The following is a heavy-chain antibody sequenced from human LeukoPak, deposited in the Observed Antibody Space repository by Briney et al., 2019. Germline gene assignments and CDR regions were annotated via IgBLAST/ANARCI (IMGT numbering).Heavy chain of an antibody. CDR3: ARALLGYCSSTSCYGHYYYYGMDV. D-gene: IGHD2-2*01. Sequence: GGSLRLSCAASGFTFSSYEMNWVRQAPGKGLEWVSYISSSGSTIYYEDSVQGRFTISRDNAKNSLYLQMNSLRAEDTAVYYCARALLGYCSSTSCYGHYYYYGMDVWGQGTTVTVSS. J-gene: IGHJ6*02. CDR1: GFTFSSYE. V-gene: IGHV3-48*03. CDR2: ISSSGSTI.